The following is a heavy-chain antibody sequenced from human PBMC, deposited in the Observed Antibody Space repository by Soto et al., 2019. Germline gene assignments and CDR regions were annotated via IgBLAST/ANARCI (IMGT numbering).Heavy chain of an antibody. D-gene: IGHD6-13*01. CDR2: INHSGST. CDR1: GGCFCGYY. V-gene: IGHV4-34*01. Sequence: SESLYLTCSVYGGCFCGYYWSWICQPPGKGLEWIGEINHSGSTNYNPSLKSRVTISVDTSKNQFSLKLSSVTAADTAVYYCASGNIAAAAHYYYYGMDVWGQGTTVTVSS. CDR3: ASGNIAAAAHYYYYGMDV. J-gene: IGHJ6*02.